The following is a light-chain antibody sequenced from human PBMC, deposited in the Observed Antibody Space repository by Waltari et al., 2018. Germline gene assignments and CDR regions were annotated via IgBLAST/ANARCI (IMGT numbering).Light chain of an antibody. CDR1: QSVTS. V-gene: IGKV3-15*01. J-gene: IGKJ2*01. Sequence: EIVMTQSPATLSVSPGEGATLSCRASQSVTSLAWYQQKPGQAPRLLSYGASTRATGIPARFSGSGSGTEFTLTISSLQSEDLAVYYCQQYNKGLDTFGQGTKLEIK. CDR3: QQYNKGLDT. CDR2: GAS.